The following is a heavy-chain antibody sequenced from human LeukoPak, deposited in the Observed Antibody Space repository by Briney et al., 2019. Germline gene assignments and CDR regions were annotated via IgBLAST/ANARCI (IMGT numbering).Heavy chain of an antibody. Sequence: PSETLSLTCTVSGGSISSSSYYWGWIRQPPGKGLEWIGSLYYSGSTYYNPSLKSRVTISVDTSKNQFSLKLSSVTAADTAVYYCARDSGYDRTVGNWFDPWGQGTLVTVSS. D-gene: IGHD5-12*01. CDR1: GGSISSSSYY. V-gene: IGHV4-39*02. CDR3: ARDSGYDRTVGNWFDP. J-gene: IGHJ5*02. CDR2: LYYSGST.